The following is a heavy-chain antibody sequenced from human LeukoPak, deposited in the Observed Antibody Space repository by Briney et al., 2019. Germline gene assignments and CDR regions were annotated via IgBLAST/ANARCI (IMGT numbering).Heavy chain of an antibody. D-gene: IGHD2-15*01. Sequence: KTSETLSLTCTVSGGSISSYYWSWIRQPPGKGLEWIGYIYYSGSTNYNPSLKSRVTISVDTSKNQFSLKLSSVTAADTAVYYCARGFRMVDYWGQGTLVTVSS. V-gene: IGHV4-59*01. CDR1: GGSISSYY. CDR3: ARGFRMVDY. J-gene: IGHJ4*02. CDR2: IYYSGST.